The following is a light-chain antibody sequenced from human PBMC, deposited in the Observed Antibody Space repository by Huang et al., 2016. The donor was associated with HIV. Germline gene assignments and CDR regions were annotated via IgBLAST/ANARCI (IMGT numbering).Light chain of an antibody. Sequence: DIQMTQSPSTLSASVGDRVTITCRASKSISSWLAWYQQKPGKAPKLRIYDASSLERGVPSRFSGSGSGTEFTLTISSLQPDNFATYYCQQYSSHPWTFGQGTKVEIK. CDR3: QQYSSHPWT. CDR2: DAS. CDR1: KSISSW. V-gene: IGKV1-5*01. J-gene: IGKJ1*01.